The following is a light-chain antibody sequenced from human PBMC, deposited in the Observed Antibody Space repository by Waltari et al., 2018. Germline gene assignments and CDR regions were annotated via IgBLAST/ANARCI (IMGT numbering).Light chain of an antibody. CDR3: QESYSRRT. CDR1: QSISSF. CDR2: AAS. V-gene: IGKV1-39*01. Sequence: DIQMTQSPSSLSASVGDSVTITCRASQSISSFVNWYQQKPGKAPKLLIYAASSLHSGFPSRFSGSGSPGTDFTLTISSLQPEDFATYYCQESYSRRTFGQGTKVEIK. J-gene: IGKJ1*01.